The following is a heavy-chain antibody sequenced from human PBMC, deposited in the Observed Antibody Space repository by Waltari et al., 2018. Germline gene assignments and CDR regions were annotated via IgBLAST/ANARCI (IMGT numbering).Heavy chain of an antibody. CDR2: IYYSGST. J-gene: IGHJ3*02. CDR1: GGSISSYY. CDR3: ARALAMTTGGAFDI. Sequence: QVQLQESGPGLVKPSETLSLTCTVSGGSISSYYWSWIRQPPGKGLEWIGYIYYSGSTNYDPALKSRATISGDTSKNQFSLKLSSVTAADTAVYYCARALAMTTGGAFDIWGQGTMVTVSS. V-gene: IGHV4-59*01. D-gene: IGHD4-17*01.